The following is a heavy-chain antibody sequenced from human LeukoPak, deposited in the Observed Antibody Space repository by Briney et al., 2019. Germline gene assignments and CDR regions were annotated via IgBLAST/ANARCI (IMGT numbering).Heavy chain of an antibody. Sequence: ASVKVSCKASGYTLTSYGISWVRQAAGQGLEWMGWISAYNCNTNYAQKLQGRVTMTTDTSTSTAYMELRSLRSDDTAVYYCARDQVQLERRGLRRYGWFDPWGQGTLVTVSS. D-gene: IGHD1-1*01. CDR2: ISAYNCNT. CDR3: ARDQVQLERRGLRRYGWFDP. J-gene: IGHJ5*02. V-gene: IGHV1-18*01. CDR1: GYTLTSYG.